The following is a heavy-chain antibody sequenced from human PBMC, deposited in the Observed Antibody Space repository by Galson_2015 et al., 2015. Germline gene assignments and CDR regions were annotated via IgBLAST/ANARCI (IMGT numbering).Heavy chain of an antibody. D-gene: IGHD3-22*01. CDR1: GFTFSSYS. CDR3: ARAGCYDSSGYYNPHPY. CDR2: ISSSSSYI. Sequence: SLRLSCAASGFTFSSYSMNWVRQAPGKGLEWVSSISSSSSYIYYADSVKGRFTISRDNAKNSLYLQMNSLRAEDTAVYYCARAGCYDSSGYYNPHPYWGQGTLVTVSS. V-gene: IGHV3-21*01. J-gene: IGHJ4*02.